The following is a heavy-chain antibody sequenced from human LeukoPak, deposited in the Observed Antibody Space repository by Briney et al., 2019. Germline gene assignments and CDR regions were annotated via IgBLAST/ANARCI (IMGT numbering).Heavy chain of an antibody. CDR1: GYTFTGYY. V-gene: IGHV1-2*06. J-gene: IGHJ4*02. D-gene: IGHD3-10*01. CDR2: INPNSGGT. Sequence: ASVKVSCKASGYTFTGYYMHWVRQAPGQGLEWMGRINPNSGGTNYAQKFQGRVTMTRDTSISTAYMELSRLRSDDTAVYYCARVSVGYYYCSGSRYTDYWGQGTLVIVSS. CDR3: ARVSVGYYYCSGSRYTDY.